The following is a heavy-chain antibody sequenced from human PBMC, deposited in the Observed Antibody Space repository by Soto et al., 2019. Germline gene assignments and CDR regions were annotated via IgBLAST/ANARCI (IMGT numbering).Heavy chain of an antibody. Sequence: PGGSLRLSCAASGFTFSNAWMSWVRQAPGKGLEWVGRIKSKTDGGTTDYAAPVKGRFTISRDDSKNTLYLQMNSLKTEDTAVYYCTTGVLVVVPADTDYWGQGTLVTVSS. CDR3: TTGVLVVVPADTDY. V-gene: IGHV3-15*01. D-gene: IGHD2-2*01. J-gene: IGHJ4*02. CDR1: GFTFSNAW. CDR2: IKSKTDGGTT.